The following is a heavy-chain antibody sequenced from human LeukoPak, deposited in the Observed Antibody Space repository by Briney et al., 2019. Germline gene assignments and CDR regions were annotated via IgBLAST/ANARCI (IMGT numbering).Heavy chain of an antibody. CDR3: ARVGYSGSYSDY. J-gene: IGHJ4*02. Sequence: GGSLRLSCAASGFTFSSYAMHWVRQAPGKGLEYVSAFSSNGGSTYYANSVKGRFTISRDISKNTLYLQMGSLRAEDMAVYYCARVGYSGSYSDYWGQGTLVTVSS. D-gene: IGHD1-26*01. CDR1: GFTFSSYA. V-gene: IGHV3-64*01. CDR2: FSSNGGST.